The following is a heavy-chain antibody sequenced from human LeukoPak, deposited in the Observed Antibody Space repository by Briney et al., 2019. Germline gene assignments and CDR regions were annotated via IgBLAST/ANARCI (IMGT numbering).Heavy chain of an antibody. J-gene: IGHJ4*02. CDR1: GYTFTSYG. CDR2: ISAYNGNT. Sequence: EASVKVSCKASGYTFTSYGISWVRQAPGQGLEWMGWISAYNGNTNYAQKLQGRVTMTTDTSTSTAYMELRSLRSDDTAVYYCARSKDVLLWFGEIFSLDYWGQGTLVTVSS. V-gene: IGHV1-18*01. CDR3: ARSKDVLLWFGEIFSLDY. D-gene: IGHD3-10*01.